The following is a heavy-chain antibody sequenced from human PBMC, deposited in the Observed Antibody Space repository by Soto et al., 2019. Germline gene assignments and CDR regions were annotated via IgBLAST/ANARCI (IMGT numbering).Heavy chain of an antibody. CDR2: ISAYNGNT. J-gene: IGHJ4*02. CDR3: ARVRVLTYYYDSSGYYLNDY. Sequence: ASVKVSCKASGYTFTSYGISWVRQAPGQGLEWLGWISAYNGNTNYAQKLQGRVTMTTDTSTSTAYMELRSLRSDDTAVCYCARVRVLTYYYDSSGYYLNDYWGQGTLVTVSS. CDR1: GYTFTSYG. V-gene: IGHV1-18*01. D-gene: IGHD3-22*01.